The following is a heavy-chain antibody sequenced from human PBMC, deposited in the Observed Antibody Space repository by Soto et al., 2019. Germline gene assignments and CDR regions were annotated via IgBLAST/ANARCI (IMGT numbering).Heavy chain of an antibody. J-gene: IGHJ4*02. CDR1: GYTFTSYA. CDR3: AREDSSGWYGLGNFDY. D-gene: IGHD6-19*01. CDR2: INAGNGNT. Sequence: VKVSCKASGYTFTSYAMHWVRQAPGQRLEWMGWINAGNGNTKYSQKFQGRVTITRDTSASTAYMELSSLRSEDTAVYYCAREDSSGWYGLGNFDYWGQGTLVTVSS. V-gene: IGHV1-3*01.